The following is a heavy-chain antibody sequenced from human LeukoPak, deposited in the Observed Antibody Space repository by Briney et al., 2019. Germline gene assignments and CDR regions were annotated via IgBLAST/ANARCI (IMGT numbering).Heavy chain of an antibody. CDR2: INHSGST. CDR1: GGSISSGDYY. J-gene: IGHJ5*02. CDR3: ARGNVVPAAIFLSGPNWFDP. Sequence: PSQTLSLTCTVSGGSISSGDYYWRWIRQPPGKGLEWIGEINHSGSTNYNPSLKSRVTISVDTSKNQFSLKLSSVTAADTAVYYCARGNVVPAAIFLSGPNWFDPWGQGTLVTVSS. D-gene: IGHD2-2*01. V-gene: IGHV4-30-4*01.